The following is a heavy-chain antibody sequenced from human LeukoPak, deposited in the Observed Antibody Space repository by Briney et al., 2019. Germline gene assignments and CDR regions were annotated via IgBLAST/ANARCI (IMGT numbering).Heavy chain of an antibody. CDR1: GFTFSSYA. CDR3: AKMCGRKLCPGFIDFDY. Sequence: GGSLRLSCAAPGFTFSSYAMNWVRQAPGKGLEWVSGISGSGGSTYYADSVKGRFTISRDNSKNTLYLQTNSLRAEDTAVYYCAKMCGRKLCPGFIDFDYWGQGTLVTVSS. CDR2: ISGSGGST. V-gene: IGHV3-23*01. J-gene: IGHJ4*02. D-gene: IGHD3-16*02.